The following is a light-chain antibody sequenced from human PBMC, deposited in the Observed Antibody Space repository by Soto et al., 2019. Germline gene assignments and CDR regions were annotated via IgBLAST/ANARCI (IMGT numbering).Light chain of an antibody. Sequence: SYELTQPPSVSVAPGKTARITCGGNNSGSKSVHWYQQKPGQAPVLVIYYDSDRPSGIPERCSGSNSGNTATLTISRVEAGDEADYYCQVWDSSSDHVVFGGGTKLTVL. CDR2: YDS. J-gene: IGLJ2*01. CDR3: QVWDSSSDHVV. V-gene: IGLV3-21*04. CDR1: NSGSKS.